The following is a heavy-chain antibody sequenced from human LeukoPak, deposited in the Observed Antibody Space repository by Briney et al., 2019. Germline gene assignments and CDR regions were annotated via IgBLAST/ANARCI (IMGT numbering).Heavy chain of an antibody. CDR2: IIPIFGTA. V-gene: IGHV1-69*05. Sequence: GASVKVSCKASGGTFSSCAISWVRQAPGQGLEWMGRIIPIFGTANYAQKFQGRVTITTDESTSTAYMELSSLRSEDTAVYYCAAGGHSGYDSYYFDYWGQGTLVTVSS. CDR1: GGTFSSCA. CDR3: AAGGHSGYDSYYFDY. J-gene: IGHJ4*02. D-gene: IGHD5-12*01.